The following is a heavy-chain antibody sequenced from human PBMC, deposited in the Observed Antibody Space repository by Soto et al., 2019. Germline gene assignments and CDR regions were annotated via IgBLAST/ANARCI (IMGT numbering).Heavy chain of an antibody. CDR1: GFTFSSYA. J-gene: IGHJ5*02. V-gene: IGHV3-23*01. D-gene: IGHD2-15*01. CDR3: AKAGTRYCSGGSCYSKGFDP. CDR2: ISGSGGTT. Sequence: GGSLRLSCAASGFTFSSYAMSWVRQAPGQGLEWVSAISGSGGTTYYADSVKGRFTISRDNSKNTLYLQMNSLRAEDTAVYYCAKAGTRYCSGGSCYSKGFDPWGQGTLVTVSS.